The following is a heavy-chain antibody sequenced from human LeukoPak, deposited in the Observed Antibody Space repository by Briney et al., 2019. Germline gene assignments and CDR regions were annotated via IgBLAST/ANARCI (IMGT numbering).Heavy chain of an antibody. CDR1: GFTFSSYA. Sequence: GGSLRLSCAASGFTFSSYAMHWVRQAPGKGLEWVAVISSDLNNKYYADSVKGRFTISRDNSKSTLYLQMDSLRPEDTALYYCAREHDAFDIWGQGTMVTVSS. CDR2: ISSDLNNK. CDR3: AREHDAFDI. V-gene: IGHV3-30-3*01. J-gene: IGHJ3*02.